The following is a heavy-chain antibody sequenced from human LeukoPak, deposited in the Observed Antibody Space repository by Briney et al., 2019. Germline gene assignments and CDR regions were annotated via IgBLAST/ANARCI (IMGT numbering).Heavy chain of an antibody. J-gene: IGHJ4*02. V-gene: IGHV1-8*01. CDR2: MNPNSGNT. CDR3: ARARAGEMATNSKRGLLDY. Sequence: ASVKVSCKASGYTFTSYDINWVRQATGQGLEWMGWMNPNSGNTGYAQKFRGRVSMTRNTSISTAYMELSSLRSEDTAVYYCARARAGEMATNSKRGLLDYWGQGTLVTVSS. CDR1: GYTFTSYD. D-gene: IGHD5-24*01.